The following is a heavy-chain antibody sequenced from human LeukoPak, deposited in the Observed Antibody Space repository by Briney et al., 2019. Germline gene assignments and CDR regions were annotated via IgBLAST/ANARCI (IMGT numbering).Heavy chain of an antibody. CDR3: ARDPDYGDYVNYFDY. J-gene: IGHJ4*02. Sequence: PGGSLRLSCAASGFTFSSYWMSWVRQAPGRGLEWVANIKQDGSEKYYVDSVKGRFTISRDNAKNSLYLQMNSLRAEDTAVYYCARDPDYGDYVNYFDYWDQGTLVTVSS. V-gene: IGHV3-7*01. CDR2: IKQDGSEK. CDR1: GFTFSSYW. D-gene: IGHD4-17*01.